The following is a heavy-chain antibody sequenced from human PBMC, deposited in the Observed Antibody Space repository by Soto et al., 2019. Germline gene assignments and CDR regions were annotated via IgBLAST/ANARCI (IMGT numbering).Heavy chain of an antibody. CDR1: GFTFSSYA. V-gene: IGHV3-23*01. CDR3: AKGIVATETGRDYYYYGLDI. CDR2: ISGSGGST. Sequence: PGGSLRLSCAASGFTFSSYAMSWVRQAPGKGLEWVSAISGSGGSTYYADSVKGRFTISRDNSKNTLYLQMNSLRAEDTAVYYCAKGIVATETGRDYYYYGLDIWGQGTTVTVS. D-gene: IGHD2-15*01. J-gene: IGHJ6*02.